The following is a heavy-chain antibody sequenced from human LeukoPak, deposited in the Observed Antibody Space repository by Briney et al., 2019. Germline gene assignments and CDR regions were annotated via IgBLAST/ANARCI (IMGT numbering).Heavy chain of an antibody. CDR1: GGTFSSYA. D-gene: IGHD3-10*01. CDR2: IIPIFGTA. CDR3: ASGGSVLLWFGELFR. J-gene: IGHJ4*02. V-gene: IGHV1-69*13. Sequence: ASVKVSCKASGGTFSSYAISWVRQAPGQGLEWMGGIIPIFGTANYAQKFQGRVTITADESTSTAYMELSSLRSEDTAVYYCASGGSVLLWFGELFRWGQGTLVTVSS.